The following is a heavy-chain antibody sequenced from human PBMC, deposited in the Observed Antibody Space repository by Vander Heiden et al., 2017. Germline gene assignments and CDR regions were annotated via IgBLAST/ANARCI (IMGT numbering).Heavy chain of an antibody. V-gene: IGHV3-13*01. CDR2: IGTAGDT. CDR3: ARGGRDDFDI. J-gene: IGHJ3*02. Sequence: EVEVVECGGGVVEQGEYMRRSCAASGFTFSRYDMHCVRKATGTGMEWVSAIGTAGDTYYPGSVKGRFTISRENAKNSLYLQMNSLRAGDTAVYYCARGGRDDFDIWGQGTMVTVSS. CDR1: GFTFSRYD.